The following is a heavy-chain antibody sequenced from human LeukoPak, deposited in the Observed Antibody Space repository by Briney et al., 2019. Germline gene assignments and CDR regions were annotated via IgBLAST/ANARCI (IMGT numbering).Heavy chain of an antibody. CDR2: ISYDGSNK. CDR3: AKGNFWSGYYTGETTHFDY. J-gene: IGHJ4*02. Sequence: GGSLRLSCAASGFTFSSYGMHWVRQAPGKGLEWVAVISYDGSNKYYADSVKGRFTISRDNSKNTLYLQMNSLRAEDTAVYYCAKGNFWSGYYTGETTHFDYWGQGTLVTVSS. CDR1: GFTFSSYG. V-gene: IGHV3-30*18. D-gene: IGHD3-3*01.